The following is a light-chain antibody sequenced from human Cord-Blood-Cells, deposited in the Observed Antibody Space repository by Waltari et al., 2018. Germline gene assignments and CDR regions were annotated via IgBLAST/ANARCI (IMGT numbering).Light chain of an antibody. CDR1: QSVSSH. CDR2: DAS. Sequence: EIVLTQSPATLSLSPGESATLSCRASQSVSSHLAWYQQKPGQAPRLLIYDASNRATGIPARFSGSGSGTDFTLTISSLEPEDFAVYYCQQRSNWPPMYTFGQGTKLEIK. J-gene: IGKJ2*01. V-gene: IGKV3-11*01. CDR3: QQRSNWPPMYT.